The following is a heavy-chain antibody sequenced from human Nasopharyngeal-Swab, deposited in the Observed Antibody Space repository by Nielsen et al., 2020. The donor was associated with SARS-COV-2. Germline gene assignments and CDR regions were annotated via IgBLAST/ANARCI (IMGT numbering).Heavy chain of an antibody. D-gene: IGHD2-2*01. CDR2: INPNSGGT. Sequence: WVRQAPGQGLEWMGRINPNSGGTNYAQKFQGRVTMTRDTSISTAYMELSRLRSDDTAVYYCARGRVPTEDYWGQGTQVTVS. J-gene: IGHJ4*02. CDR3: ARGRVPTEDY. V-gene: IGHV1-2*06.